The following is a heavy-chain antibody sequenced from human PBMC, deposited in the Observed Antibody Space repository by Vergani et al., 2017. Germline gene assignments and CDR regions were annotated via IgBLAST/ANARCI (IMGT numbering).Heavy chain of an antibody. CDR2: ISGSGGST. CDR3: ATLSSSWDLLLNHDY. V-gene: IGHV3-23*01. CDR1: GFTFSSYA. D-gene: IGHD6-13*01. J-gene: IGHJ4*02. Sequence: EVQLLESGGGLVQPGGSLRLSCAASGFTFSSYAMSWVRQAPGKGLEWVSAISGSGGSTYDADSVKGRYTISRDNSKNTLYLQMNSLRAEDTAVYYCATLSSSWDLLLNHDYWGQGTLVTVAS.